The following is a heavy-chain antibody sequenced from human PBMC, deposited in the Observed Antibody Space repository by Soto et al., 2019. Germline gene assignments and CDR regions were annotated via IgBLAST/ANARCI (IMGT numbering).Heavy chain of an antibody. CDR1: GFTFSSYA. V-gene: IGHV3-30-3*01. CDR2: ISYDGRNK. Sequence: GGSLRLSCAASGFTFSSYAMHWVRLGPGKGLAWVAVISYDGRNKYHADSVKGRFTISRDHSKNSLYLQMNSLRAEDTTVYYCASYLVVVAARDALDISCQGSMVTGS. J-gene: IGHJ3*02. D-gene: IGHD2-15*01. CDR3: ASYLVVVAARDALDI.